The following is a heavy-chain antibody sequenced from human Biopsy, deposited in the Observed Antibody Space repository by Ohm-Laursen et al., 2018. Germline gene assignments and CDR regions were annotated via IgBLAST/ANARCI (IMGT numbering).Heavy chain of an antibody. CDR2: IKHSGST. V-gene: IGHV4-34*01. CDR1: VGSFSGYY. D-gene: IGHD3-3*01. Sequence: TLSLTCAVYVGSFSGYYWSWIRQPPGKGLEWIGEIKHSGSTNYNPSLKSRVTISVDTSKNQLSLKLTSVTAADTAVYYCARLSTLFGVADFTDDWGQGTLVTVSS. CDR3: ARLSTLFGVADFTDD. J-gene: IGHJ4*02.